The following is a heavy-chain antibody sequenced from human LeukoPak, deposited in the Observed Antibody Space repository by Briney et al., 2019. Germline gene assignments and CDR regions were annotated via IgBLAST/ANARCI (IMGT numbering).Heavy chain of an antibody. Sequence: SETLSLTCTVSGGSISSSSYYWGWIRQPPGKGLEWIGSIYYSGSTYYNPSLKSRVTISVDTSKNQFSLKLSSVTAADTAVYYCARARGAGPGAHFDYWGQGTLVTVSS. CDR1: GGSISSSSYY. D-gene: IGHD3-10*01. CDR2: IYYSGST. V-gene: IGHV4-39*07. J-gene: IGHJ4*02. CDR3: ARARGAGPGAHFDY.